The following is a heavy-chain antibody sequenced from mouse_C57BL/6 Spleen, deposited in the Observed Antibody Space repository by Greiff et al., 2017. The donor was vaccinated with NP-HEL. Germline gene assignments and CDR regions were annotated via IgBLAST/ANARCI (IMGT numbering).Heavy chain of an antibody. V-gene: IGHV7-3*01. CDR2: IRNKANGYTT. CDR1: GFTFTDYY. CDR3: ARYSYYGSSYYFDD. J-gene: IGHJ2*01. D-gene: IGHD1-1*01. Sequence: EVKVVESGGGLVQPGGSLSLSCAASGFTFTDYYMSWVRQPPGKALEWLGFIRNKANGYTTEYSASVKGRFTISRDNSQSILYLQMNALRAEDRATYYCARYSYYGSSYYFDDWGQGTTLTVSS.